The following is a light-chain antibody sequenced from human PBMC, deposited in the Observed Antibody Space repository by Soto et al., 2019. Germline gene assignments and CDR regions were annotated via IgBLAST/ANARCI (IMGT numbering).Light chain of an antibody. J-gene: IGLJ1*01. CDR3: CSYTIIRTVV. Sequence: QSVLTQPASVSGSPGQSITISCTGTSSDVGAYNYVSWYQQQPGKAPKLMIYDVTNRPSGVSNRFSGSKSGNTASLTISGLQAEDEADYYCCSYTIIRTVVFGTGTKVTV. CDR1: SSDVGAYNY. CDR2: DVT. V-gene: IGLV2-14*01.